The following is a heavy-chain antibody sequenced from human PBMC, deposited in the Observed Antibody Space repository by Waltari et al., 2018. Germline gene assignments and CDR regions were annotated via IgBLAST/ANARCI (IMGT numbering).Heavy chain of an antibody. V-gene: IGHV3-23*01. Sequence: EVQLLESGGGLVQPGGSLRLSCAGSGFIISDYAMSWVRQAPGGGLDWGSALGGNAGGADYADSVKGRFTISRDNSKNTLYLQMNSLRPEDKAVYYCAKDRQVHPFYGLDVWGQGTTVTVS. CDR1: GFIISDYA. J-gene: IGHJ6*02. CDR2: LGGNAGGA. CDR3: AKDRQVHPFYGLDV.